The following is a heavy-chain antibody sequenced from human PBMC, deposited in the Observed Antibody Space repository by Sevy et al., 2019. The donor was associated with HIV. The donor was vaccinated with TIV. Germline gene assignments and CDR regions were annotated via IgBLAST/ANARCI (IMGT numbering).Heavy chain of an antibody. CDR3: AGGSYKGAFDI. CDR1: GFTFSSYG. V-gene: IGHV3-33*01. D-gene: IGHD1-26*01. J-gene: IGHJ3*02. Sequence: GGSLRLSCAASGFTFSSYGMHWVRQAPGKGLEWVAVIWYDGSNKYYADSVKGRFTISRVNSKNTLYLQMNSLRAEDTAVYYCAGGSYKGAFDIWGQGTMVTVSS. CDR2: IWYDGSNK.